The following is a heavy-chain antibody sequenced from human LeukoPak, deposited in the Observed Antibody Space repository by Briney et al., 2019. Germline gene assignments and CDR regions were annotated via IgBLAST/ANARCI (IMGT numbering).Heavy chain of an antibody. CDR1: GDSVSSNSAA. D-gene: IGHD6-19*01. CDR2: TYYRSKWYN. CDR3: ARDAGSGWSSFDY. V-gene: IGHV6-1*01. J-gene: IGHJ4*02. Sequence: SQTLSLTCAISGDSVSSNSAAWNWIRQSPSRVLEWLGRTYYRSKWYNDYAVSMKSRITINPDTSKDQFSLKLNSVTPEDTAVYYCARDAGSGWSSFDYWGQGTLVTVSS.